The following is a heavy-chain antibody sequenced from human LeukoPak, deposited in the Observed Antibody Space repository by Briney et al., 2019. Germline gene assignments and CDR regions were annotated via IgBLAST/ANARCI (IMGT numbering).Heavy chain of an antibody. J-gene: IGHJ4*02. CDR1: GFIFNNYA. V-gene: IGHV3-23*01. CDR3: AKSRSSSVSCYNY. CDR2: ISGSGDST. D-gene: IGHD2-2*02. Sequence: GGSLRLSCAASGFIFNNYAMNWVRQAPVKGLEWVSGISGSGDSTFYADSVKGRFTISRDNSKNTLDLQMNSLRAEDTAMYYCAKSRSSSVSCYNYWGQGTLVTVSS.